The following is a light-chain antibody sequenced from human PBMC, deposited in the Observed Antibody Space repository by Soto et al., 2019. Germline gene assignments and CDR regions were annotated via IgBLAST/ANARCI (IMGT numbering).Light chain of an antibody. Sequence: EIVMTQSPATLSVSPGERATLSCRASQSVSSNIAWYQQKPGQAPRLLIYGASSRATGIPDRFSGSGSGTDFTLTISRLEPEDFAVYYCQQYGSSFTWTFGQGTKVDIK. J-gene: IGKJ1*01. V-gene: IGKV3-20*01. CDR1: QSVSSN. CDR3: QQYGSSFTWT. CDR2: GAS.